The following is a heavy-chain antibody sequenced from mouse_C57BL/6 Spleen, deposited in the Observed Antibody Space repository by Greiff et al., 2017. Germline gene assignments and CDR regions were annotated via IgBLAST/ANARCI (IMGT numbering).Heavy chain of an antibody. CDR1: GFTFSSYA. Sequence: EVQLVESGAGLVKPGGSLKLSCAASGFTFSSYAMSWVRQTPEKRLEWVAYISSGGDYIYYAATVKGRFTISRDNARNPLYLQMSSLKSEDTAMYYCTRDAVRSDAMDYWGQGTSVTVSS. J-gene: IGHJ4*01. CDR2: ISSGGDYI. D-gene: IGHD1-1*01. CDR3: TRDAVRSDAMDY. V-gene: IGHV5-9-1*02.